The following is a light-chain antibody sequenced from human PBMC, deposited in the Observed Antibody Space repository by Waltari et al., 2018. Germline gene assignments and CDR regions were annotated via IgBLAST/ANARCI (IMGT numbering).Light chain of an antibody. CDR1: QSVLYNSNGKNY. Sequence: DIVMTQSPDYLAVSLGERATINCKSSQSVLYNSNGKNYLAWYQQKPGPPPKLLIYWASTRQSGVPDRFSGSGSGTDFTLTINSLQAEDVAVYYCQQYYRSRTFGQGTKVEIK. J-gene: IGKJ1*01. CDR3: QQYYRSRT. CDR2: WAS. V-gene: IGKV4-1*01.